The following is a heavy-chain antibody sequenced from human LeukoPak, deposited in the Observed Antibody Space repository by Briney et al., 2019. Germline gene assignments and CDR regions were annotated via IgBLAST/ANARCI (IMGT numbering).Heavy chain of an antibody. CDR2: IKSDGSST. J-gene: IGHJ4*02. D-gene: IGHD1-26*01. CDR3: VRDNRSYNFDY. V-gene: IGHV3-74*01. CDR1: GFTFCRYW. Sequence: GGSLRLSCAASGFTFCRYWLHWVRQAPRPGLVSVSCIKSDGSSTSIAVFVKDRFTISKDNAKNTVYLQMNSLRAEDTAVYYCVRDNRSYNFDYWGQGTLVTVSS.